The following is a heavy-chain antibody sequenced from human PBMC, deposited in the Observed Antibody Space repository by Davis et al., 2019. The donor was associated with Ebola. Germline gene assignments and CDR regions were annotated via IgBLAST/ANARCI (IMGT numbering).Heavy chain of an antibody. J-gene: IGHJ6*02. V-gene: IGHV3-33*01. CDR2: IWYDGSNK. Sequence: GESLKISCAASGFTFSSYGMHWVRQAPGKGLEWVAVIWYDGSNKYYADSVKGRFTISRDNSKNTLYLQMNSLRAEDTAVYYCARPSSSSDYYYYYYGMDVWGQGTTVTVSS. CDR1: GFTFSSYG. CDR3: ARPSSSSDYYYYYYGMDV. D-gene: IGHD6-6*01.